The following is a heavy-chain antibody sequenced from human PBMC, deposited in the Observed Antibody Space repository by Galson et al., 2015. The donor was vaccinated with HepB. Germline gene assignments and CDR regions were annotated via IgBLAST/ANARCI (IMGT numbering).Heavy chain of an antibody. CDR2: IKQDGSEK. D-gene: IGHD6-19*01. J-gene: IGHJ3*02. V-gene: IGHV3-7*03. CDR1: GFTFISYW. Sequence: SLRLSCAASGFTFISYWMTWVRQAPGKGLEWVANIKQDGSEKYYVDSVKGRFTISRDNAKNSLYLQMNSLRAEDTAVYYCARCFGYSSGEYDAFDIWGQGTMVTVSS. CDR3: ARCFGYSSGEYDAFDI.